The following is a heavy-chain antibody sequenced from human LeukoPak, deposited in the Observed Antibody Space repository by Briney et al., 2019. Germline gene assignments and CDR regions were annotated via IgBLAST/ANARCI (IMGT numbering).Heavy chain of an antibody. J-gene: IGHJ4*02. CDR1: GFTFSSYG. V-gene: IGHV3-30*03. D-gene: IGHD4-23*01. CDR2: ISYDGSNK. Sequence: GGSLRLSCAASGFTFSSYGMHWVRQAPGKGLEWVAVISYDGSNKYYADSVKGRFTISRDNSKNTLYLQMNSLRAEDTAVYYCARGVTPKDFDYWGQGTLVTVSS. CDR3: ARGVTPKDFDY.